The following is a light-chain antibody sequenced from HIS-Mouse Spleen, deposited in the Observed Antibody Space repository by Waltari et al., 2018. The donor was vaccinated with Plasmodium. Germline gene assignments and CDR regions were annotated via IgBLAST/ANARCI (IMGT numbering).Light chain of an antibody. CDR3: YSTDSSGNHRV. J-gene: IGLJ3*02. Sequence: SYELTQPPSVSVSPGQTAGITCSGDALPKKYAYLYLQKSGQAPVLVIHEDSNRPSGIPERFSGSSSGTMATLTISGAQVEDEADYYCYSTDSSGNHRVFGGGTKLTVL. CDR1: ALPKKY. CDR2: EDS. V-gene: IGLV3-10*01.